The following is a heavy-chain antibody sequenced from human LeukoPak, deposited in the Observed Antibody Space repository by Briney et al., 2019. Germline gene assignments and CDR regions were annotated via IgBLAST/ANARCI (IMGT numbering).Heavy chain of an antibody. CDR2: THYRYKWYN. CDR1: GDSFSTNSAT. J-gene: IGHJ4*02. CDR3: VRITWYSGYLY. V-gene: IGHV6-1*01. Sequence: SQTLSLTRAISGDSFSTNSATWNSIRQSPSRGLEWLGRTHYRYKWYNDYAVSVKSRITISPDTSKNQFSLQLNAVTPEDTAVYYCVRITWYSGYLYWGQGTLVTVSS. D-gene: IGHD3-22*01.